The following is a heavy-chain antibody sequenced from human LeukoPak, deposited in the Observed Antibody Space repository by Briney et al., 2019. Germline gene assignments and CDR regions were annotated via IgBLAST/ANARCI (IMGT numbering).Heavy chain of an antibody. J-gene: IGHJ3*02. D-gene: IGHD6-19*01. V-gene: IGHV3-21*01. CDR3: ARDVYNSGGDAFDI. CDR1: GFTFSTYS. Sequence: GGSLRLSCAASGFTFSTYSMNWVRQAPGKGLEWVSSISSSSSYIFYADSVKGRFTISRDNAKNSLYLQMNSLRAADTAVYYCARDVYNSGGDAFDIRGQGTMVTVSS. CDR2: ISSSSSYI.